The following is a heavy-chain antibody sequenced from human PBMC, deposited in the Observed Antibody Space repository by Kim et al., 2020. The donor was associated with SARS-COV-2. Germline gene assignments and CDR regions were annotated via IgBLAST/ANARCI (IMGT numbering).Heavy chain of an antibody. J-gene: IGHJ2*01. CDR2: ISYDGSNK. D-gene: IGHD6-13*01. CDR3: ARGRYSSSWAHWYFDL. Sequence: GGSLRLSCAASGFTFSSYAMHWVRQAPGKGLEWVAVISYDGSNKYYADSVKGRFTISRDNSKNTLYLQMNSLRAEDTAVYYCARGRYSSSWAHWYFDLWGRGTLVTVSS. CDR1: GFTFSSYA. V-gene: IGHV3-30*04.